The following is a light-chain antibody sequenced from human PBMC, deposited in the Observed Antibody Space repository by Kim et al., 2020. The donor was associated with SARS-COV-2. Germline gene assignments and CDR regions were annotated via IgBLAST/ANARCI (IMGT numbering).Light chain of an antibody. J-gene: IGKJ1*01. CDR2: KTS. CDR3: LQSNGWWT. V-gene: IGKV1-5*03. CDR1: ESIGVW. Sequence: SASVGARVTITCRSSESIGVWLAWYQQKPGKAPKLLIYKTSNLETGVPSRFRGSGSGTEFTLTISSLQPDDFATYFCLQSNGWWTFGQGTKVDIK.